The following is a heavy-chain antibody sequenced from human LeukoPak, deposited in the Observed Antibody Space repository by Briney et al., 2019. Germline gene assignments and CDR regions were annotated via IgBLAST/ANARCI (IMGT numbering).Heavy chain of an antibody. CDR3: CGRYDNRY. V-gene: IGHV3-15*01. J-gene: IGHJ4*02. D-gene: IGHD1-26*01. CDR1: GFTFSNAW. CDR2: IKSKTAGGTT. Sequence: GGSLRLSCAASGFTFSNAWMSWVRQAPGKGLEWVGRIKSKTAGGTTDYAAPVKGSFTISRDDSKKTQHQQINSLYTEDPAAYYCCGRYDNRYWGQGTLVTVSS.